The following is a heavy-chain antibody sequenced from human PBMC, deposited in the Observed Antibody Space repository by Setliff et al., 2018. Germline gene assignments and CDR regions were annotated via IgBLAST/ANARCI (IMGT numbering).Heavy chain of an antibody. D-gene: IGHD5-12*01. CDR1: GGSISDSHYY. V-gene: IGHV4-39*01. J-gene: IGHJ3*01. CDR3: ARQVEMATIAFDV. Sequence: ETLSLTCTVSGGSISDSHYYWGWFRQPPGMRPEWIGTVYYSGSIYYNPSLKSRVTLFVDTSKDQFSLRLTSMTAAVTAVYYCARQVEMATIAFDVWGQGTMVTVS. CDR2: VYYSGSI.